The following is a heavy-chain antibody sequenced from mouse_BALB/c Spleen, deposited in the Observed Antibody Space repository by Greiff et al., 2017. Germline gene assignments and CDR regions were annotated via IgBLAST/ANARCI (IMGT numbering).Heavy chain of an antibody. CDR1: GYTFTSYC. J-gene: IGHJ2*01. Sequence: QVQLQQPGAELVKPGASVKMSCKASGYTFTSYCMHWVKQRPGQGLEWIGVIDPSNSYTSYNQKFKGKATLTVDTSSSTAYMQLSSLTSEDSAVYDCTNCYGSGYDYWGQGTTVTVSS. V-gene: IGHV1S127*01. CDR2: IDPSNSYT. CDR3: TNCYGSGYDY. D-gene: IGHD1-1*01.